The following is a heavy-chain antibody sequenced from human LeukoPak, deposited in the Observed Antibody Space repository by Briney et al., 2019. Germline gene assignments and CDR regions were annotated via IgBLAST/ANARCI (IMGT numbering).Heavy chain of an antibody. J-gene: IGHJ4*02. V-gene: IGHV4-39*07. D-gene: IGHD2-21*02. CDR2: IYYSGRS. CDR3: ARQRGQAGDPVGY. Sequence: PSETLSLTCTVSGGSIIDDHYYWGWIRQPPGKGLEWIGTIYYSGRSYYNPSLTSRVTMSADTSKNQFSLRLNSVTAADTAVYCCARQRGQAGDPVGYWGQGTLVTVSS. CDR1: GGSIIDDHYY.